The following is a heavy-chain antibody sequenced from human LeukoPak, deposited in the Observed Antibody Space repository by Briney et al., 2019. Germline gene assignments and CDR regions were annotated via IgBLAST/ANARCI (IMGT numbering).Heavy chain of an antibody. V-gene: IGHV3-48*04. J-gene: IGHJ4*02. CDR3: AREYYYDSSGYYSLGY. CDR1: GFIFSSYS. Sequence: PGGSLRLSCAASGFIFSSYSMNWVRQAPGKGLEWVSYISSGSSTIYYADSVKGRFTISRDNAKNSLYLQMNSLRAEDTAVYYCAREYYYDSSGYYSLGYWGQGTLVTVSS. D-gene: IGHD3-22*01. CDR2: ISSGSSTI.